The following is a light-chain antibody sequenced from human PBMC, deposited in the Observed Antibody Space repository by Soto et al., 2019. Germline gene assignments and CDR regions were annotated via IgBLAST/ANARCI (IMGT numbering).Light chain of an antibody. V-gene: IGLV2-23*02. CDR1: SSNVGSYNH. CDR2: DVN. J-gene: IGLJ1*01. Sequence: QSALTQPASVSGSPGQSVTISCTGTSSNVGSYNHVSWYQQHPGKAPKLMIFDVNKRPSGVSNRFSGSKSGNTASLTISGLKVEDEADYYCCSSAGSSTYVFGTGTKLTVL. CDR3: CSSAGSSTYV.